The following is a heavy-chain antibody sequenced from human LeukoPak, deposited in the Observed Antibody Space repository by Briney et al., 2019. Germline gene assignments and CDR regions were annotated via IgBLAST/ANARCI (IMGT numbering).Heavy chain of an antibody. J-gene: IGHJ4*02. Sequence: SETLSLTRTVSGGSISGYYWSWIRQSPGKRLEWIAYISFTGNTNYNPSLKSRVTISLDTSKTHFSLTLSSLTAADTAVYYCARSPPGWYYDNSGQYYFDTWGQGALVTVSS. V-gene: IGHV4-59*08. CDR3: ARSPPGWYYDNSGQYYFDT. D-gene: IGHD3-22*01. CDR2: ISFTGNT. CDR1: GGSISGYY.